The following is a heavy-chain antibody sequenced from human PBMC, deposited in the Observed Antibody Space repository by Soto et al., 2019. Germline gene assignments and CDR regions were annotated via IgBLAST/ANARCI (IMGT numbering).Heavy chain of an antibody. CDR1: GGTFSSYT. J-gene: IGHJ6*03. CDR3: AREEAQYQLLHSYYYKDV. CDR2: IIPIFGMA. Sequence: QVQLVQSGAEVKKPGSSVKVSCKASGGTFSSYTINWVRQAPGQGLEWMGRIIPIFGMANYAQKFQGRVTITADESTSTAYMQLSSLRSEDTGLYYCAREEAQYQLLHSYYYKDVWGKGTTVTVSS. D-gene: IGHD2-2*01. V-gene: IGHV1-69*08.